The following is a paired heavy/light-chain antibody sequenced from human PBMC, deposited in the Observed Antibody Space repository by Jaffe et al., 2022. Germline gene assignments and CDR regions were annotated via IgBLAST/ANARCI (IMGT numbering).Heavy chain of an antibody. CDR3: ARLGRTGASAGTLDS. J-gene: IGHJ4*02. CDR2: IHHSGST. D-gene: IGHD6-13*01. Sequence: QVQLQESGPGLVKPSETLSLTCAVSDYSISSGYSWGWIRQPPGKGLEWIGSIHHSGSTDYNPSLKSRVTISVDTSKNQFSLKVTSVTAADTAVYYCARLGRTGASAGTLDSWGQGTLVTVSS. V-gene: IGHV4-38-2*01. CDR1: DYSISSGYS.
Light chain of an antibody. CDR2: GAS. J-gene: IGKJ5*01. CDR1: QSVSSN. Sequence: EIVMTQSPATLSVSPGERATLSCRASQSVSSNLAWYQQKPGQAPRLLIYGASTRATGIPARFSGSGSGTEFTLTISSLQSEDFAVYYCQQYNNWPPGGIAFGQGTRLEIK. V-gene: IGKV3-15*01. CDR3: QQYNNWPPGGIA.